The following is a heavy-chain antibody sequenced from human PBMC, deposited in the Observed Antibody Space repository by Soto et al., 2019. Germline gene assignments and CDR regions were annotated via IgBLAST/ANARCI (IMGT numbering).Heavy chain of an antibody. J-gene: IGHJ4*02. CDR3: ARTPWDGYTGYYLDY. Sequence: QVQLQESGPGLVKPSGTLSLTCAVSGGSISSSNWWSWVRQPPGKGLEWIGEIYHSGSTNYNPSLRSRVTISVDKSKNQFALKLSSVTAAETAVYSCARTPWDGYTGYYLDYWGQGTLVTDSS. CDR2: IYHSGST. CDR1: GGSISSSNW. V-gene: IGHV4-4*02. D-gene: IGHD5-18*01.